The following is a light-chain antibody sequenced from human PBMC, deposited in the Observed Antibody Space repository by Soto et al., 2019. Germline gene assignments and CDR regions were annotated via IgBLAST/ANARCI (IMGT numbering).Light chain of an antibody. CDR3: SSYTSSSVV. CDR2: EVS. V-gene: IGLV2-14*01. J-gene: IGLJ2*01. Sequence: QPVLTQPASVSGSPGQSITISCTGTSSDVGGYNYVSWYQQHPGKAPQLMIYEVSNRPSGVSNRFSGSKSGNTASLTISGLQAEDEADYYCSSYTSSSVVFGGGTQLTVL. CDR1: SSDVGGYNY.